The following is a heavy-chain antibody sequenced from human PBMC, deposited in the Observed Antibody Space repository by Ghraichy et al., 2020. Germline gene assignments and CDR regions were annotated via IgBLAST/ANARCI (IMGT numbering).Heavy chain of an antibody. V-gene: IGHV4-61*01. CDR2: IYYSGST. Sequence: SETLSLTCTVSGGSVSSGSYYWSWIRQPPGKGLEWIGYIYYSGSTNYNPSLKSRVTISVDTSKNQFSLKLSSVTAADTAVYYCARAQGGIAARSFAYWGQGTLVTVSS. CDR3: ARAQGGIAARSFAY. CDR1: GGSVSSGSYY. D-gene: IGHD6-6*01. J-gene: IGHJ4*02.